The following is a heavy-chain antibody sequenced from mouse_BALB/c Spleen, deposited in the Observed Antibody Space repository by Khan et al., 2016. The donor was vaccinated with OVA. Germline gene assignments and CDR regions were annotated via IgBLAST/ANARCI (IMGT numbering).Heavy chain of an antibody. D-gene: IGHD2-1*01. CDR1: GFTFSSFG. V-gene: IGHV5-17*02. CDR3: ARSGGNFHWYFDV. Sequence: EVELVVSGGGLVQPGGSRKLSCAASGFTFSSFGMHWVRQAPKKGLEWVAYMSSGSSTIYYVDTVKGRFTISRDNPKNTLFLQMTSLMSADTAMYYCARSGGNFHWYFDVWGAGTTVTVSS. J-gene: IGHJ1*01. CDR2: MSSGSSTI.